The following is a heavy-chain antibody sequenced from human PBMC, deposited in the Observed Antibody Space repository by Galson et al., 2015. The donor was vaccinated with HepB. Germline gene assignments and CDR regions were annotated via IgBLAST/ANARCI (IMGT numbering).Heavy chain of an antibody. Sequence: SLRLSCAASGFTFSSYGMHWVRQAPGKGLEWVAVISYDGSNKYYADSVKGRFTISRDNSKNTLYLQMNSLRAEDTAVYYCAKDTVVGTMDCSGGSCYSKPALYGMDVWGQGTTVTVSS. D-gene: IGHD2-15*01. CDR1: GFTFSSYG. J-gene: IGHJ6*02. CDR3: AKDTVVGTMDCSGGSCYSKPALYGMDV. CDR2: ISYDGSNK. V-gene: IGHV3-30*18.